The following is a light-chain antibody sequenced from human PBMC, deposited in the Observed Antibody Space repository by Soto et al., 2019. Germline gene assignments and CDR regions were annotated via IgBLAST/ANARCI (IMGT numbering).Light chain of an antibody. CDR2: DAS. CDR1: QSVSSY. Sequence: EIVLTQSPATLSLSPGERATLSCRASQSVSSYLAWYQHKPGQAPRLLIYDASNRATGIPARFSGSGSGTDFTLTISRLEPEDFAVYYXLHRYNWPLTFGGGTKVEIK. J-gene: IGKJ4*01. CDR3: LHRYNWPLT. V-gene: IGKV3-11*01.